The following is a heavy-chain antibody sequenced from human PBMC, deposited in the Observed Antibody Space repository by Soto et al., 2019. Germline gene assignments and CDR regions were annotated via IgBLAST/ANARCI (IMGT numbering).Heavy chain of an antibody. CDR2: ISGSGGST. D-gene: IGHD3-10*01. V-gene: IGHV3-23*01. J-gene: IGHJ3*02. CDR1: GFTLSSYA. CDR3: AKFSNPDGVAFDI. Sequence: PGGSLRLSCAASGFTLSSYAMSWVRQAPGKGLEWVSAISGSGGSTYYADSVKGRFTISRDNSKNTLYLQMNSLRAEDTAVYYCAKFSNPDGVAFDIWGQGTMVTVSS.